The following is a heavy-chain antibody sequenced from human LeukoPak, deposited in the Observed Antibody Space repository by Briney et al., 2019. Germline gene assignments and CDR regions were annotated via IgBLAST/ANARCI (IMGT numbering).Heavy chain of an antibody. V-gene: IGHV4-4*07. D-gene: IGHD7-27*01. J-gene: IGHJ5*02. CDR3: ARVDGGSTGILHT. CDR1: GASISSYY. CDR2: FSTTWST. Sequence: SETLSLTCSVSGASISSYYWTWIRQPAGKGLEWIGRFSTTWSTSYNPSLKSRVTMSVDTSKNQFSLRLSSVTAADTAVYYCARVDGGSTGILHTWGQGTPVTVSS.